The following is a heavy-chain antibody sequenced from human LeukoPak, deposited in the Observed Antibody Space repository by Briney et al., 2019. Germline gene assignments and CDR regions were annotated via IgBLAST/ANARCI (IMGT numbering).Heavy chain of an antibody. CDR2: MNPNSGDT. D-gene: IGHD3-16*01. J-gene: IGHJ4*02. Sequence: ASVKVSCKASGYTFTNYPINWVRQATGQGLEWMGWMNPNSGDTVYAQKFRGRFTATRNTSVNTAYMELSSLRSEDTAVYYCATWGDWGQGTLVTVSS. CDR1: GYTFTNYP. CDR3: ATWGD. V-gene: IGHV1-8*03.